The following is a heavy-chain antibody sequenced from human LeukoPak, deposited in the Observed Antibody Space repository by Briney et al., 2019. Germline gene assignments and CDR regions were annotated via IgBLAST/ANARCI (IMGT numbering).Heavy chain of an antibody. D-gene: IGHD1-1*01. CDR1: GFTFSSYW. CDR2: INSDGSST. V-gene: IGHV3-74*01. CDR3: ATPTAGTWHFDY. J-gene: IGHJ4*02. Sequence: PGGSLRLSCAASGFTFSSYWMHWVRQAPGKGLVWVSRINSDGSSTSYADSVKGRFTISRDNAKNTLYLQMNSLRAEDTAVYYCATPTAGTWHFDYWGQGTLVTVSS.